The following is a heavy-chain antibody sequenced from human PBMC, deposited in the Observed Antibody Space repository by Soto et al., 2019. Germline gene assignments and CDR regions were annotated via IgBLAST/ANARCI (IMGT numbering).Heavy chain of an antibody. Sequence: SETLSLTCAVSGGSISSSNWWSWVRQPPGKGLEWIGEIYHSGSTNYNPSLKSRVTISVDKSKNQFSLKLSSVTAADTAVYYCAREYSSSWYGYYYYGMDVSGQGTTVTIS. J-gene: IGHJ6*02. CDR2: IYHSGST. CDR3: AREYSSSWYGYYYYGMDV. CDR1: GGSISSSNW. V-gene: IGHV4-4*02. D-gene: IGHD6-13*01.